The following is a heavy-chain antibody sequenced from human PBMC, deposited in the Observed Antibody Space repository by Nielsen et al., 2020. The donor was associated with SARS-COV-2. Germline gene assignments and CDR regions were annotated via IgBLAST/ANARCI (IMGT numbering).Heavy chain of an antibody. J-gene: IGHJ6*03. D-gene: IGHD2-15*01. CDR3: AFVGLVEGAYYMDV. CDR1: GFSLSTSGVG. Sequence: SGPTLVKPTQTLTLTCTFSGFSLSTSGVGVGWIRQPPGKALEWLALIYWDDDKRYSPSLKSRLTITKDTSKNQVVLTMTNMDPVDTVTYYCAFVGLVEGAYYMDVWGKGTTVTVSS. CDR2: IYWDDDK. V-gene: IGHV2-5*02.